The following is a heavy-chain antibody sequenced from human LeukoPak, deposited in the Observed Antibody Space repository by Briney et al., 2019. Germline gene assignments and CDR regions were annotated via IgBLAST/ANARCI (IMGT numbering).Heavy chain of an antibody. CDR3: ARDNSMHERGWWFDP. CDR2: INPRGTST. V-gene: IGHV1-46*01. CDR1: GYSFTSHH. J-gene: IGHJ5*02. D-gene: IGHD4-23*01. Sequence: ASVKVSCKASGYSFTSHHMHWVRQAPGQGREWMGLINPRGTSTIYAEKFQGRIIMTSDRSTTTEYMELRSMKSDDTAVYYCARDNSMHERGWWFDPWGQGTLVTVSS.